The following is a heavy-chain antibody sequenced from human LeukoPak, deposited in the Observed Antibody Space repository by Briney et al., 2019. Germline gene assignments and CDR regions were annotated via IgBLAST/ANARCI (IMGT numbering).Heavy chain of an antibody. CDR3: ASTYYDFWSGYPRGDY. CDR1: GGSISSGDYY. Sequence: SETLSLTCTVSGGSISSGDYYWSWIRQPPGKGLEWIGEINHSGSTNYNPSLKSRVTISVDTSKNQFSLKLSSVTAADTAVYYCASTYYDFWSGYPRGDYWGQGTLVTVSS. J-gene: IGHJ4*02. D-gene: IGHD3-3*01. CDR2: INHSGST. V-gene: IGHV4-39*07.